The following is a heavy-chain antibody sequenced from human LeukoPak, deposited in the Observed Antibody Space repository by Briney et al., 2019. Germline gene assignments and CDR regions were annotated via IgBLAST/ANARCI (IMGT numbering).Heavy chain of an antibody. J-gene: IGHJ5*01. V-gene: IGHV3-49*03. CDR1: GYTLGDYA. CDR2: IRSKAYGGTT. Sequence: GGSLRLSCTTSGYTLGDYAMSWFRQAPGEGLEWVGFIRSKAYGGTTEYAASLKGRITISRDDSKTIAYLQMCSLKTEDTAVYYCSRGRRSPDSWGQGTLVTVSS. CDR3: SRGRRSPDS. D-gene: IGHD5-24*01.